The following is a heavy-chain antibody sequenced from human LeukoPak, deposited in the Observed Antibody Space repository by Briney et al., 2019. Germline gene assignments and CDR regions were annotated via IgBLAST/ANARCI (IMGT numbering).Heavy chain of an antibody. CDR2: IYHTGDT. D-gene: IGHD1-26*01. Sequence: PSETLSLICTVSGGSLSSTNYYWGWIRQPPGKGLEWIGYIYHTGDTYYTPSLRSRVTISVDTSKNHFSLSLRSVTAADTAAYFCARFQEPDDFHLGVCYMDVWGKGTTVIVSS. CDR3: ARFQEPDDFHLGVCYMDV. V-gene: IGHV4-39*02. J-gene: IGHJ6*03. CDR1: GGSLSSTNYY.